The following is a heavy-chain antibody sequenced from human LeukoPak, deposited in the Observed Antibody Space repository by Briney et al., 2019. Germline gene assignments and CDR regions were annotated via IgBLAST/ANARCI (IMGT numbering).Heavy chain of an antibody. Sequence: GGPLRLSCAASGFTFSSYSMNWVRQAPGKGLEWVSSISSSSSCIYYADSVKGRFTISRDNAKNSLYLQMNSLRAEDTAVYYCARERVGYSYGATCFDYWGQGTLVTVSS. CDR3: ARERVGYSYGATCFDY. CDR1: GFTFSSYS. J-gene: IGHJ4*02. D-gene: IGHD5-18*01. V-gene: IGHV3-21*01. CDR2: ISSSSSCI.